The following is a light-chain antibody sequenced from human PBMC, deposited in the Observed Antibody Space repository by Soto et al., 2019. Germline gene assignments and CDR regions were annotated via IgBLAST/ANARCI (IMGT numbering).Light chain of an antibody. V-gene: IGKV3-15*01. CDR1: QSIGTN. Sequence: VVRTQSPATLSLSHGERATLSCRASQSIGTNLAWYQQKPGQAPRLLIYAASARATGIPARFSGSGPGTEFTLTISSLQSEDFAVYYCQQYDNWPPITFGQGTRLEI. J-gene: IGKJ5*01. CDR2: AAS. CDR3: QQYDNWPPIT.